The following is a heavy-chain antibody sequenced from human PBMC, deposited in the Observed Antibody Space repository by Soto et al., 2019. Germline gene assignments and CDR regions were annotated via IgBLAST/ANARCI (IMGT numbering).Heavy chain of an antibody. J-gene: IGHJ6*02. Sequence: SETLSLTCTVSGGSISSYYWSWIRQPAGKGLEWIGRIYTSVSTNYNPSLKSRVTMSVDTSKNQFSLKLSSVTAADTAVYYCARDSYYYDSSGYYVFVPPHYYYYGMDVWGQGTRVTFSS. CDR2: IYTSVST. CDR1: GGSISSYY. V-gene: IGHV4-4*07. D-gene: IGHD3-22*01. CDR3: ARDSYYYDSSGYYVFVPPHYYYYGMDV.